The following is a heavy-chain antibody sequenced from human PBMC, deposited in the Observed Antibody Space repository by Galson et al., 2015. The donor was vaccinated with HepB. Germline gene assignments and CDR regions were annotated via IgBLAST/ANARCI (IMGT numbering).Heavy chain of an antibody. D-gene: IGHD3-22*01. CDR1: GFTFSNAW. Sequence: SLRLSCAASGFTFSNAWMSWVRQAPGKGLEWVGRIKSKTDGGTTDYAAPVKGRFTISRDDSKNTLYLQMNSLKTEDTAVYYCTKYYYDSSGYYWYFDLWGRGTLVTVSS. J-gene: IGHJ2*01. CDR3: TKYYYDSSGYYWYFDL. V-gene: IGHV3-15*01. CDR2: IKSKTDGGTT.